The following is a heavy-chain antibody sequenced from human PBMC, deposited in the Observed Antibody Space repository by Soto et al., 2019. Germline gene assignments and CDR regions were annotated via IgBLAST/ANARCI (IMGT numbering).Heavy chain of an antibody. CDR1: GFTFSSYA. Sequence: GGSLRLSCAASGFTFSSYAMSWVRQAPGKGLEWVSAISGSGGSTYYADSVKGRFTISRDNSKNTLYLQMNSLRAEDTAVYYCAKSQYSSSWYSYYYYGMDVWGQGTTVTVSS. CDR2: ISGSGGST. V-gene: IGHV3-23*01. CDR3: AKSQYSSSWYSYYYYGMDV. D-gene: IGHD6-13*01. J-gene: IGHJ6*02.